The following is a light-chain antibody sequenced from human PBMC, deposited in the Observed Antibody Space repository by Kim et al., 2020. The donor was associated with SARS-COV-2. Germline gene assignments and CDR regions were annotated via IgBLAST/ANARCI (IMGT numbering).Light chain of an antibody. V-gene: IGKV3-15*01. CDR3: QQYNNWPPEYS. CDR2: AAS. J-gene: IGKJ2*03. Sequence: SPGDSPTLSRRASQNMRSNLAWYQQKPGQAPRLLIYAASARATSVPARFSGSGSGTEFTLTISSLQSEDFALYYCQQYNNWPPEYSFGQGTKLEI. CDR1: QNMRSN.